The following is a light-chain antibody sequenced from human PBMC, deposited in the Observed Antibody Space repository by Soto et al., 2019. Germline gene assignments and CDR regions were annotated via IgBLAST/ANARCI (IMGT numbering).Light chain of an antibody. CDR1: QSVINN. CDR2: GAS. Sequence: IVLTQTPHTLSVQTGEHAPLSCPASQSVINNLSWYQQKPGQAPRLLIYGASTRATGIPARFSGSGSGTEFTLTISSLQSEDFAVYYCQQYCSSLQGTFGGGTKVDIK. CDR3: QQYCSSLQGT. J-gene: IGKJ4*01. V-gene: IGKV3-15*01.